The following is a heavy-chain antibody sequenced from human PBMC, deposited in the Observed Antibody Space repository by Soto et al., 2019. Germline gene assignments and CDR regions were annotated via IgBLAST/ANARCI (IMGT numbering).Heavy chain of an antibody. CDR3: AHKGPEDWPLDY. CDR1: GFSLSTSGVG. D-gene: IGHD3-9*01. Sequence: QITLKESGPTLVRPTQTLTLTCAFSGFSLSTSGVGVGWIRQPPGKALEWLAVIYWDDSKHYSPSLRSRLTITKATCKNQVVLTMTNMDPMDTGTYYCAHKGPEDWPLDYWGQGTLVTVSS. CDR2: IYWDDSK. V-gene: IGHV2-5*02. J-gene: IGHJ4*02.